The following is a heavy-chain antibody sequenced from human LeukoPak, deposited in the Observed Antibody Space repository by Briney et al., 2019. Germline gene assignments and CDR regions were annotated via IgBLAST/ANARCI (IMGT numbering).Heavy chain of an antibody. CDR1: GGSISDSS. D-gene: IGHD5-18*01. Sequence: SETLSLTCTVSGGSISDSSWSWIRQPPGKGPEWIGHLYYSGTSNYNPSLKSRVTMSVDTSKNQFSLKLSFVTAADTAVYYCARVRRGYSYGLFDDWGQGTLVTVSS. J-gene: IGHJ4*02. CDR3: ARVRRGYSYGLFDD. V-gene: IGHV4-59*01. CDR2: LYYSGTS.